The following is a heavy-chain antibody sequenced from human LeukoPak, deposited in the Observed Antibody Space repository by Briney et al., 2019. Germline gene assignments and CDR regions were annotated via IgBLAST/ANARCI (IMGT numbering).Heavy chain of an antibody. Sequence: ASVKVSCKASGYTCTSYDINWGRQATGQGLEWMGWMNPNSGNTGYAQKFQGRVTMTRNTSISTAYTELSSLRSEDTAVYYCARDTRRAAAVPLGYWGQGTLVTVSS. V-gene: IGHV1-8*01. D-gene: IGHD6-13*01. CDR1: GYTCTSYD. CDR3: ARDTRRAAAVPLGY. CDR2: MNPNSGNT. J-gene: IGHJ4*02.